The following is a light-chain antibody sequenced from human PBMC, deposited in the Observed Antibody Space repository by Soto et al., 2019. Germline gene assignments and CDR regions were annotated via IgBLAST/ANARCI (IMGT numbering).Light chain of an antibody. Sequence: QSVLTQPPSVSGSPGKSITISCTGTSRDITIYNYLSWYQQHPGIAPTLIIYDVSNRPSGISNRFAGAKSGNTAALTISGLQDEDEEDYYCCPYTSRTNYVFGAGTKLTVL. CDR3: CPYTSRTNYV. J-gene: IGLJ1*01. CDR1: SRDITIYNY. V-gene: IGLV2-14*03. CDR2: DVS.